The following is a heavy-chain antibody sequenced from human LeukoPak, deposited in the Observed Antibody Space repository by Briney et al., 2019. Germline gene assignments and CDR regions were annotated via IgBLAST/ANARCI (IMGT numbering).Heavy chain of an antibody. CDR1: GGSITNYY. CDR3: ARELVVVVRATNYGMDV. Sequence: SETLSLTCTVSGGSITNYYWSWIRQPPGEGLEWIGYVYASGATNSNPSLKSRVTISVDTSKNQFSLKLSSVTAADTAVYYCARELVVVVRATNYGMDVWGQGTTVTVSS. CDR2: VYASGAT. J-gene: IGHJ6*02. V-gene: IGHV4-4*08. D-gene: IGHD2-15*01.